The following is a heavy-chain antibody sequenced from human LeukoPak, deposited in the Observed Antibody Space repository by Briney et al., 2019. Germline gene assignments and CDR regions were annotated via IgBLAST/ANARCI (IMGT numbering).Heavy chain of an antibody. CDR1: EYTFTRYY. D-gene: IGHD3-10*02. Sequence: ASVKVSCKTSEYTFTRYYIHWVRQAPGQGLEWMGWINPYSGDTKYGQKFQGRVRMTWDTSIRTAYMEVRLTSDDTAMYYCARDVRSTDAFDIWGQGTEVTVSS. J-gene: IGHJ3*02. V-gene: IGHV1-2*02. CDR2: INPYSGDT. CDR3: ARDVRSTDAFDI.